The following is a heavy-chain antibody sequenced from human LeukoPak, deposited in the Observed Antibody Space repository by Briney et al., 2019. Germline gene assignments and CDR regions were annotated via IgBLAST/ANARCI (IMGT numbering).Heavy chain of an antibody. V-gene: IGHV4-59*01. CDR2: IYYSGST. J-gene: IGHJ6*02. CDR3: ARVGTSAAGTSAYYHYGMDV. CDR1: GGSISSYY. Sequence: SETLSLTCTVSGGSISSYYWSWIRQPPGKGLEWIGCIYYSGSTNYNPSLKSRVTISVATSKNQFSLKLSSVTAADTAVYYCARVGTSAAGTSAYYHYGMDVWGQGTTVTVSS. D-gene: IGHD6-13*01.